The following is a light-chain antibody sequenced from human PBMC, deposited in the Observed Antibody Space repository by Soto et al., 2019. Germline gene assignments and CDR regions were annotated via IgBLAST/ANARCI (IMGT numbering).Light chain of an antibody. CDR1: SSDVGAYNY. Sequence: QSVLTQPPSASGSPGQSVTISCTGTSSDVGAYNYVSWYQQPPGKAPKLMIYEVSKRPSGVPGRFSGSKSGNTASLTVSGLQAEDEADYYCSSYVGSNNLVFGGGTKLTVL. CDR3: SSYVGSNNLV. CDR2: EVS. V-gene: IGLV2-8*01. J-gene: IGLJ2*01.